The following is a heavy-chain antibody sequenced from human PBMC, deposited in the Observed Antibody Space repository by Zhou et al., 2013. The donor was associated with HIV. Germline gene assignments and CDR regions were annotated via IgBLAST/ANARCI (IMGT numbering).Heavy chain of an antibody. Sequence: QVQLVQSGAEVKKPGASVKVSNGGFNWMRQAPGQGLEWVGWTSSSNGKSDLAKKFQDRVTMTTDTSTSTAYMELRSLRSDDTAVYYCARTRYFDWLPDYWGQGTLVTVSS. CDR3: ARTRYFDWLPDY. V-gene: IGHV1-18*01. CDR2: TSSSNGKS. D-gene: IGHD3-9*01. J-gene: IGHJ4*02.